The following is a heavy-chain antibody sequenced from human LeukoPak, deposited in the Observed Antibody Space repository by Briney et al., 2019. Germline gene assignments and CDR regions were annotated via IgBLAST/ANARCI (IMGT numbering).Heavy chain of an antibody. CDR2: IKQDGSEK. D-gene: IGHD6-13*01. J-gene: IGHJ4*02. Sequence: PGGSLRLSCAASGFTFSNAWMSWVRQAPGKGLEWVANIKQDGSEKYYVDSVKGRFTISRDNAKNSLYLQMNSLRAEDTAVYYCARVAGYSRAIDYWGQGTLVTVSS. CDR3: ARVAGYSRAIDY. CDR1: GFTFSNAW. V-gene: IGHV3-7*01.